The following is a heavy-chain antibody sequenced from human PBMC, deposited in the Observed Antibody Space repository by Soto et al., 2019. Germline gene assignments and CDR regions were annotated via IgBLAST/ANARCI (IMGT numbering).Heavy chain of an antibody. D-gene: IGHD3-10*01. Sequence: ASVKVSCKASGYTFTGYYMHWVRQAPGQGLEWMGWINPNSGGTNYAQKFQGWVTMTRDTSISTAYMELSRLRSDDTAVYYCAREGSMVRGVIKYYYGMDVWGQGTTVTVSS. CDR1: GYTFTGYY. J-gene: IGHJ6*02. CDR2: INPNSGGT. CDR3: AREGSMVRGVIKYYYGMDV. V-gene: IGHV1-2*04.